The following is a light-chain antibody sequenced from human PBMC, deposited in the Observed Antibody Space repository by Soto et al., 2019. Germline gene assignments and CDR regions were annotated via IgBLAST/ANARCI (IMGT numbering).Light chain of an antibody. CDR2: DVS. J-gene: IGLJ3*02. Sequence: QSALTQPASVSGSPGQSITISCTGTSSDVGGYNYVSWYQQYPGKAPELLIYDVSNRPSGVSNRFSGSKSGNTASLTISGLQAEDVADYYCSSYTSSSTVVFGGGTKLTVL. CDR3: SSYTSSSTVV. V-gene: IGLV2-14*01. CDR1: SSDVGGYNY.